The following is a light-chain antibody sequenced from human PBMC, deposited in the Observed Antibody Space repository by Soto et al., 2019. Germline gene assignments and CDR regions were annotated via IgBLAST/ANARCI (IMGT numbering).Light chain of an antibody. CDR2: EVA. J-gene: IGLJ2*01. V-gene: IGLV2-14*01. Sequence: QSALTQPASVSGSPGQSITISCTGTSSDVGGYNYVSWYQHHPGKAPKLMIYEVANRPSGVSNRFSGSKSGNTASLTISGLQAEDEGNYYCSSYTSRSTLVFGGGTKLTVL. CDR3: SSYTSRSTLV. CDR1: SSDVGGYNY.